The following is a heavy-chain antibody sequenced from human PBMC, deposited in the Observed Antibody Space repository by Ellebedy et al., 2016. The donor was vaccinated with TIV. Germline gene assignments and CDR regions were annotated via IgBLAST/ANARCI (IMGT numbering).Heavy chain of an antibody. CDR1: GFTFRRYA. D-gene: IGHD2-21*02. CDR3: AKEHIVVVTAINPIDY. CDR2: ISGSGDST. J-gene: IGHJ4*02. Sequence: GESLKISCAASGFTFRRYAMNWVRQAPGKGLEWVSGISGSGDSTYYADSVKGRFIISRDNSKNTLYLQMNSLRAEDTAVYYCAKEHIVVVTAINPIDYWGQGTLVTVSS. V-gene: IGHV3-23*01.